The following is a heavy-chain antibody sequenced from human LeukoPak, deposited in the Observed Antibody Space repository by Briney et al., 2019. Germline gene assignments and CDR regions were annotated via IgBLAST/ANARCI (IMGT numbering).Heavy chain of an antibody. CDR3: ARDVAGAGSY. CDR1: GYTFSRYW. D-gene: IGHD3-10*01. CDR2: IDEDGWTT. Sequence: PGGSLRLSCAGSGYTFSRYWMHWVRHAPGKRLVWVSRIDEDGWTTDYADPVKGRFTISRDNVQNTLYLQMNSLRAEDTAVYYCARDVAGAGSYWGQGTLVTVSS. V-gene: IGHV3-74*01. J-gene: IGHJ4*02.